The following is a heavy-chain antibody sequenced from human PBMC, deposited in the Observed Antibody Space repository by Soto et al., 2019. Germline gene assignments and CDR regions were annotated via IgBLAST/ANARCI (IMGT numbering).Heavy chain of an antibody. J-gene: IGHJ6*02. V-gene: IGHV1-69*02. Sequence: QVQLVQSGAEVKKPGSSVKVSCKASGGTFSSYTISWVRQAPGQGLEWMGRIIPILGIANYAQKFQGRVTITADKSTSTAYMELSSLRSEDTAVYYCASGNPNGPVSPIFDELLTLWYYGMDVWGQGTTVTVSS. CDR3: ASGNPNGPVSPIFDELLTLWYYGMDV. CDR2: IIPILGIA. CDR1: GGTFSSYT. D-gene: IGHD1-26*01.